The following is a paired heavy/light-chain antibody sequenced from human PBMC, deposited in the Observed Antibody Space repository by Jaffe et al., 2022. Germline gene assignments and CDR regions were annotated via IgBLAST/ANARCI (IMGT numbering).Heavy chain of an antibody. CDR2: IRYDGSNK. D-gene: IGHD3-3*01. CDR3: AKAAVPYYESFSYYYYMDV. Sequence: QVQLVESGGGVVQPGGSLRLSCAASGFIFGTYGMHWVRQLPGKGLEWVALIRYDGSNKHYADSVKGRFTISRDNSKNTLYLQMNSLRAEDTAVYYCAKAAVPYYESFSYYYYMDVWGKGTTVTVSS. CDR1: GFIFGTYG. V-gene: IGHV3-30*02. J-gene: IGHJ6*03.
Light chain of an antibody. CDR3: MQSMQLLFT. Sequence: DIVLTQTPLSLSVTPGQPASISCKSSQSLLHSDGKTYLYWYLQKPGQPPQLLIYEVSNRFSGVPDRFSGSGSGTDFTLKISRVEAEDVGVYYCMQSMQLLFTFGPGTKVDIK. CDR2: EVS. J-gene: IGKJ3*01. CDR1: QSLLHSDGKTY. V-gene: IGKV2D-29*01.